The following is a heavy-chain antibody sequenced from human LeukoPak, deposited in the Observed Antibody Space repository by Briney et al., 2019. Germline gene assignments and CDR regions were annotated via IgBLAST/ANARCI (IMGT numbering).Heavy chain of an antibody. CDR1: GFTFSSYA. V-gene: IGHV3-23*01. CDR2: ISGSGSST. J-gene: IGHJ5*02. Sequence: PGGSLRLSCAASGFTFSSYAMSWVRQTPGKGLEWVSGISGSGSSTYYADSVEGRFTISRDKSKNTLYLQMNGLRAEDTAIYYCAKDGSSDWYGWFDPWGQGTLVTVSS. D-gene: IGHD6-25*01. CDR3: AKDGSSDWYGWFDP.